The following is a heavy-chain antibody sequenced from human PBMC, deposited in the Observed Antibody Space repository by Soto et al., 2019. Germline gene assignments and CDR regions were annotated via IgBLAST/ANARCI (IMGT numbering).Heavy chain of an antibody. Sequence: QITLKESGPTLVKPTQTLTLTCTFSGFSLSTSGLGLGWIRQPPGTALEWLALIYWEDDKRSSPSLKSRLTITKDTSKNQVVRTMTNMDPVDTATYYCAHIRRGSSGWYLSYWGQGTLVTVSS. V-gene: IGHV2-5*02. J-gene: IGHJ4*02. D-gene: IGHD6-19*01. CDR3: AHIRRGSSGWYLSY. CDR2: IYWEDDK. CDR1: GFSLSTSGLG.